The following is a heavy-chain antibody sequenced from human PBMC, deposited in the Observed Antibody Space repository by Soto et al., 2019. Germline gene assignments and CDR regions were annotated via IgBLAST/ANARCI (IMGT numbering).Heavy chain of an antibody. Sequence: QVQLVQSGAEVRQPASSVKVSCKTSGATFSSYAITWVRQAPGQGLEWMGGIVPTVDTSTYAQKFQGRVTITADKFTNTVYMELSSLRSDDTDVYYCVRVVAIPGSPDNWGQGTLVTVSS. V-gene: IGHV1-69*14. D-gene: IGHD2-15*01. J-gene: IGHJ4*02. CDR1: GATFSSYA. CDR3: VRVVAIPGSPDN. CDR2: IVPTVDTS.